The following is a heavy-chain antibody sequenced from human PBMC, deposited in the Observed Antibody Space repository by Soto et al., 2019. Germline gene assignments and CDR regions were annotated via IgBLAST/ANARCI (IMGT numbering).Heavy chain of an antibody. CDR2: MNPNSGNT. CDR3: ARVSTGIAAAGYYYYYYMDV. V-gene: IGHV1-8*02. CDR1: GYTFTSYG. D-gene: IGHD6-13*01. J-gene: IGHJ6*03. Sequence: ASVKVSCKASGYTFTSYGISWVRQATGQGLEWKGWMNPNSGNTGYAQKFQGRVTMTRNTSISTAYMELSSLRSEDTAVYYCARVSTGIAAAGYYYYYYMDVWGKGTTVTVSS.